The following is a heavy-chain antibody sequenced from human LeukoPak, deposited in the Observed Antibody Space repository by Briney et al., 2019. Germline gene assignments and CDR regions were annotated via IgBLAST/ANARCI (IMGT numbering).Heavy chain of an antibody. CDR2: TYYSGST. D-gene: IGHD4-11*01. V-gene: IGHV4-39*01. CDR1: GGSISSSSYY. J-gene: IGHJ5*02. Sequence: PSETLSLTCTVSGGSISSSSYYWGWIRQPPGKGLEWIGSTYYSGSTYYNPSLKSRVTISVDTSKNQFSLKLSSVTAADTAVYYCARHDYSNYANWFDPWGQGTLVTVSS. CDR3: ARHDYSNYANWFDP.